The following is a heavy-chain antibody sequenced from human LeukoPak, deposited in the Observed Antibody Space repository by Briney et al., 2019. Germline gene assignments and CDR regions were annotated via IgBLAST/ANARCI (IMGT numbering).Heavy chain of an antibody. D-gene: IGHD1-26*01. J-gene: IGHJ6*02. CDR1: GFTVSSNC. V-gene: IGHV3-66*01. Sequence: GGSLRLSCAASGFTVSSNCMSWVRQAPGKGLEWVSVIYSGGSTYYADSVKGRFTISRDNSKNTLYLQMNSLRAEDTAVYYCARDLDTSYSGRRYYGMDIWGQGTTVTVS. CDR3: ARDLDTSYSGRRYYGMDI. CDR2: IYSGGST.